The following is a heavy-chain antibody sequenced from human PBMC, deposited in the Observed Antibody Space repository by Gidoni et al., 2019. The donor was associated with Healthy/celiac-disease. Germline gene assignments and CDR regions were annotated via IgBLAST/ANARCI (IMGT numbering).Heavy chain of an antibody. CDR1: GFTFSSYA. V-gene: IGHV3-23*01. CDR3: AKGGLLWFGGTAFDI. Sequence: EVVLLESGGGLVQPGGSLRLSCAASGFTFSSYAMSWVRPAPGEGLAFVSAIRGSGGSTYYADAVKGRFTISKDNSKNTLYLQMNSLRAEDTAVYYCAKGGLLWFGGTAFDIWGQGTMVTVSS. D-gene: IGHD3-10*01. J-gene: IGHJ3*02. CDR2: IRGSGGST.